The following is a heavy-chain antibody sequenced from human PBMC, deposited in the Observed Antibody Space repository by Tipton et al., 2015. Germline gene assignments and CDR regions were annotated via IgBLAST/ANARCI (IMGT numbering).Heavy chain of an antibody. J-gene: IGHJ4*02. CDR3: ARHQGVREVDY. CDR1: GDSVNSASDH. CDR2: IHYSGTT. V-gene: IGHV4-61*01. Sequence: GLVKPSETLSLTCTVSGDSVNSASDHWGWIRQSPEKRLEWIGYIHYSGTTKYNPSLKGRVSMSLDTSKNQLSLMLNSVIAADTAVYFCARHQGVREVDYWGQGTLVTVSS. D-gene: IGHD2-21*01.